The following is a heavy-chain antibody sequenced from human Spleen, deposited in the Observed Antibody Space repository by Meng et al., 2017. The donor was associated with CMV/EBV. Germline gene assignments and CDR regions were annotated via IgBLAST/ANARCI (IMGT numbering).Heavy chain of an antibody. V-gene: IGHV4-34*01. CDR2: INHSGSA. J-gene: IGHJ1*01. CDR1: GGSFSGYY. CDR3: ARGRSSSWYTNIVQH. Sequence: YGGSFSGYYWSWIRQPPGKGLEWIGEINHSGSANYNPSLKGRVTISVDTSKNQFSLKLSSVTAADTAVYYCARGRSSSWYTNIVQHWGQGTLVTVSS. D-gene: IGHD6-13*01.